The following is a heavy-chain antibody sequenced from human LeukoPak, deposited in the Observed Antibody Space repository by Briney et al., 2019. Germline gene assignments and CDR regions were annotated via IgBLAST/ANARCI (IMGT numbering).Heavy chain of an antibody. CDR1: GFTFSSYA. V-gene: IGHV3-30-3*02. J-gene: IGHJ4*02. CDR2: ISYDGSNK. Sequence: PGGSLRLSCAASGFTFSSYAMHWVRQAPGKGLEWVAVISYDGSNKYYADSVKGRFTISRDNSRNTLYLQMNSLRAEDTAVYYCAKPVGDLLTSFDYWGQGTLVTVSS. D-gene: IGHD1-26*01. CDR3: AKPVGDLLTSFDY.